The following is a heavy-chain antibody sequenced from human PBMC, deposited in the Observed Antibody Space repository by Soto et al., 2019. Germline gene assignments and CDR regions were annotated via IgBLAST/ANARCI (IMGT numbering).Heavy chain of an antibody. Sequence: QVQLVESGGGVVQPGRSLRLSCAASGFTFSSYGMHWVRQAPGKGLEWVAVISYDGSNKYYADSVKGRFTISRDNSKNTLYLQMNSLRAEDTAVYYCAKDEAIYDSSGYYLFDYWGQGTLVTVSS. J-gene: IGHJ4*02. CDR2: ISYDGSNK. D-gene: IGHD3-22*01. CDR3: AKDEAIYDSSGYYLFDY. CDR1: GFTFSSYG. V-gene: IGHV3-30*18.